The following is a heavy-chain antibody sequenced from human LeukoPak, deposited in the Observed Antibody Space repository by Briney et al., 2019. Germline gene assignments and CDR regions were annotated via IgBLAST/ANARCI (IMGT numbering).Heavy chain of an antibody. V-gene: IGHV1-69*13. D-gene: IGHD3-22*01. J-gene: IGHJ4*02. CDR1: GGTFSSYA. CDR3: ARDQALLYYYDSSGYRPLDY. Sequence: PWASVKVSCKASGGTFSSYAISWVRQAPGQGLEWMGGIIPIFGTANYAQKFQGRVTITADESTSTAYMELSSLRSEDTAVYYCARDQALLYYYDSSGYRPLDYWGQGTLVTVSS. CDR2: IIPIFGTA.